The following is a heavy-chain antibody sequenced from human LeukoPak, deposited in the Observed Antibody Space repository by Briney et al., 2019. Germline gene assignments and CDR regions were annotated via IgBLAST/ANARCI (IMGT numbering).Heavy chain of an antibody. V-gene: IGHV1-2*02. CDR2: INPNSGGT. J-gene: IGHJ4*02. CDR3: AREGGYSRGLDY. Sequence: ASVKVSCKASGYTFTGYYMHWVRQAPGQGLEWMGWINPNSGGTNYAQKFQGRVTITRDTSISTAYMELSRLRSDDTAVYYCAREGGYSRGLDYWGQGTLVTVSS. CDR1: GYTFTGYY. D-gene: IGHD6-13*01.